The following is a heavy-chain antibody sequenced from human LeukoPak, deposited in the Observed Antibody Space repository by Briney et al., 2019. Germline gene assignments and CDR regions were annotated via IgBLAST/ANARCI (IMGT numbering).Heavy chain of an antibody. CDR2: IYYSGST. CDR1: GGSISSGGYY. D-gene: IGHD6-13*01. CDR3: ARAQAAAGNSLDY. J-gene: IGHJ4*02. Sequence: SSQTLSLTCTVSGGSISSGGYYWSWLRQHPGKGLEWIGYIYYSGSTYYNPSLKSRFTISVDTSKNQFSLKLSSVTAADTAVYYCARAQAAAGNSLDYWGQGTLVTVSS. V-gene: IGHV4-31*03.